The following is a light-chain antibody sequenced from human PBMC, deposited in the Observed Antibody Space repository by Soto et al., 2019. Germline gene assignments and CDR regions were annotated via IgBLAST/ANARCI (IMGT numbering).Light chain of an antibody. Sequence: QSALTQPRSVSGSPGQSVTISCTGTYSDVGLYDYLSWYQQHPGKAPILIISDVTKRPSGVPDRFSGSKSGNTASLTISGLQAEDEADYYCCSYAGTYTYVFGSGTKVTVL. V-gene: IGLV2-11*01. CDR2: DVT. J-gene: IGLJ1*01. CDR3: CSYAGTYTYV. CDR1: YSDVGLYDY.